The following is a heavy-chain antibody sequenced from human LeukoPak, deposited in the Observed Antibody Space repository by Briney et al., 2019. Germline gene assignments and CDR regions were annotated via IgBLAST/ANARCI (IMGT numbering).Heavy chain of an antibody. D-gene: IGHD2-15*01. CDR3: ARGPTPYCSGGSCYFFVREYYYYSYYYYGMDV. CDR2: IWYDGSNK. CDR1: GFTFSSYG. Sequence: GRSLRLSCAASGFTFSSYGMHWVRQAPGKGLEWVAVIWYDGSNKYYADSVKGRFTISRDNSKNTLYLQMNSLRAEDTAVYYCARGPTPYCSGGSCYFFVREYYYYSYYYYGMDVWGQGTTVTVSS. V-gene: IGHV3-33*01. J-gene: IGHJ6*02.